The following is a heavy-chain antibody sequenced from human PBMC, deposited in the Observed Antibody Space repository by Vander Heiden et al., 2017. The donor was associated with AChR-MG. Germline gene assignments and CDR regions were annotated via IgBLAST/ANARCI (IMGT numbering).Heavy chain of an antibody. Sequence: QVHFVQSGAEVQRPGASVEVSCKADAYSFSTFYFHRVRQTPGQKFEWMGWINPTSGRTKYAQKFQDRVFMTRDKSINTVYINVAGLRSDDTALYYCAREGDASGWFAAWGQGTKVTVSS. CDR2: INPTSGRT. J-gene: IGHJ5*02. CDR3: AREGDASGWFAA. CDR1: AYSFSTFY. V-gene: IGHV1-2*02. D-gene: IGHD2-21*01.